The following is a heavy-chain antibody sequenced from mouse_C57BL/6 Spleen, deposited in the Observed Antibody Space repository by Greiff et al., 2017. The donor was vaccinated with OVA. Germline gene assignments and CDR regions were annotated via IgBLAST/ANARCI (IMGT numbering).Heavy chain of an antibody. CDR2: IRSKSNNYAT. Sequence: EVQRVESGGGLVQPKGSLKLSCAASGFSFNTYAMNWVRQAPGKGLEWVARIRSKSNNYATYYADSVKDRFTISRDDSESMLYLQMNNLKTEDTAMYYCVRQGYDGYYAMDYWGQGTSVTVSS. CDR1: GFSFNTYA. CDR3: VRQGYDGYYAMDY. J-gene: IGHJ4*01. V-gene: IGHV10-1*01. D-gene: IGHD2-2*01.